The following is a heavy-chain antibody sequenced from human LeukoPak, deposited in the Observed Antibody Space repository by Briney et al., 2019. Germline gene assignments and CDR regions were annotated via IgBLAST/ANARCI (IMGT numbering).Heavy chain of an antibody. CDR1: GFTFSSYG. CDR2: IRYDGSNK. D-gene: IGHD2-15*01. V-gene: IGHV3-30*02. Sequence: GGSLRLSXAASGFTFSSYGMHWVRQPPGKGLEWVAFIRYDGSNKYYADSVKGRFTISRDNSKNTLYLQMNSLRAEDTAVYYCAKAPSGGSSYEDYWGQGTLVTVSS. J-gene: IGHJ4*02. CDR3: AKAPSGGSSYEDY.